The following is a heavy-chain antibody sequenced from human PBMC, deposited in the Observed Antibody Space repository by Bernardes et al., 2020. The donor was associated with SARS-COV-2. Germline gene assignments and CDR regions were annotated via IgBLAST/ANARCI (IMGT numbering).Heavy chain of an antibody. CDR3: ARSGSGSSYGYYFDY. CDR1: KFTFSSYA. J-gene: IGHJ4*02. CDR2: ISYDESNK. Sequence: SLRLSCAASKFTFSSYAMHWVRQAPGKGLEWVAVISYDESNKYYADSVKGRFTISRDNSRNTLYLQMNSLRAEDTAVYYCARSGSGSSYGYYFDYWGQGTLVTVSS. V-gene: IGHV3-30-3*01. D-gene: IGHD5-18*01.